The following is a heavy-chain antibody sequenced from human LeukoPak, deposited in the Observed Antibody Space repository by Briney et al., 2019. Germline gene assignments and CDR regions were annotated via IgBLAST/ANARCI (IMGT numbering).Heavy chain of an antibody. CDR3: ARGENEFDY. V-gene: IGHV1-46*01. J-gene: IGHJ4*02. CDR1: GYTFTSYY. CDR2: INPNSGGT. Sequence: ASVKVSCKASGYTFTSYYMHWVRQAPGQGLEWMGWINPNSGGTSYAQKFQGRVTMTRDTSTSTVYMDLSSLRSEDTAVYYCARGENEFDYWGQGTLVTVSS.